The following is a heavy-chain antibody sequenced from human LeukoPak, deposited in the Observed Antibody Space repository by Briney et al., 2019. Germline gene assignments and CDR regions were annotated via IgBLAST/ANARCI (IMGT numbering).Heavy chain of an antibody. D-gene: IGHD2-15*01. CDR3: ARDLGCSGGSCYWNWFDP. V-gene: IGHV4-4*07. CDR1: GGSISTYY. CDR2: IYTSGST. J-gene: IGHJ5*02. Sequence: PSETLSLTCTFSGGSISTYYWSWIRQPAGKGLEWIGRIYTSGSTNYHPSLQSRFTMSEDPSKNQFSPKLSSVTAADTAVYYCARDLGCSGGSCYWNWFDPWGQGTLVTVSS.